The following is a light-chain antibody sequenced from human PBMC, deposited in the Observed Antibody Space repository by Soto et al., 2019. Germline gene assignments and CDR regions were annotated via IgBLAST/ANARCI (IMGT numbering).Light chain of an antibody. V-gene: IGKV4-1*01. J-gene: IGKJ4*01. CDR2: WAS. CDR3: QQYYSNALT. CDR1: QSVLYISNNKNY. Sequence: DIVMTQSPDSLAVSLGERATINCKSSQSVLYISNNKNYLSWYQQKPVQPPKLLIYWASTRESGVPDRFSGSGSGTDFTLTISSLQAEDVAVYYCQQYYSNALTFGGVTKVEIK.